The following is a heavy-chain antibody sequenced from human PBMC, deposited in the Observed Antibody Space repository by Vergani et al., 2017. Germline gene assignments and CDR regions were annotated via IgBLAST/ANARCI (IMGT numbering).Heavy chain of an antibody. Sequence: EVQLWESGGGLVQPGGSLRLSCAASEFIFSNYVMNWVRQAPGEGLEWVSGISGSGVSEYYTDCVKGRLTISRDNSKNMLFLQMNNLRTEDTAIYYCAKQYFVSGNYLFDYWGQGTLVTVSS. CDR2: ISGSGVSE. J-gene: IGHJ4*02. CDR1: EFIFSNYV. CDR3: AKQYFVSGNYLFDY. D-gene: IGHD3-10*01. V-gene: IGHV3-23*01.